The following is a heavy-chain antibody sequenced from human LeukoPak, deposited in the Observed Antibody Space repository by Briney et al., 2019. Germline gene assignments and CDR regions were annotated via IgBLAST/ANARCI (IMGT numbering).Heavy chain of an antibody. Sequence: GGSLRLSCAASGFTFNGAWMSWVRQAPGKGLEWVSAISGSGGSTYYADSVKGRFTISRDNSKNTLYLQMNSLRAEDTAVYYCAKDRIWSGYYSASIFDYWGQGTLVTVSS. D-gene: IGHD3-3*01. CDR2: ISGSGGST. J-gene: IGHJ4*02. CDR1: GFTFNGAW. CDR3: AKDRIWSGYYSASIFDY. V-gene: IGHV3-23*01.